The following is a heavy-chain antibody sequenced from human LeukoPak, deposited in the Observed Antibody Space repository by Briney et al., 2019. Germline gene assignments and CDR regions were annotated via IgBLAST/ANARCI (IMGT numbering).Heavy chain of an antibody. CDR1: GFTFSSYG. Sequence: GGSLRLSCAASGFTFSSYGIHWVRQAPGKGLEWVAVIWYDGSNKYYADSVKGRFTISRDNSKNTMYLQMNSLRVEDTAVYYCAREVPSSSWYAGDYYFDYWGQGTLVTVSS. D-gene: IGHD6-13*01. J-gene: IGHJ4*02. CDR3: AREVPSSSWYAGDYYFDY. V-gene: IGHV3-33*01. CDR2: IWYDGSNK.